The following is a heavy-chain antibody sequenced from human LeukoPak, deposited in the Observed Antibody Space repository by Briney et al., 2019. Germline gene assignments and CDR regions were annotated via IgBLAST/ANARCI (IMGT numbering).Heavy chain of an antibody. CDR2: INNSGGST. CDR3: ARDWLGDY. Sequence: PGGSLRLSCAASGFTVSSNYMSWVRQAPGKGLEWVSSINNSGGSTYYADSVKGRFTVSRDNSKNTLYLQVNSLRTDDTAVYYCARDWLGDYWGQGTLVTVSS. D-gene: IGHD3-9*01. CDR1: GFTVSSNY. V-gene: IGHV3-53*01. J-gene: IGHJ4*02.